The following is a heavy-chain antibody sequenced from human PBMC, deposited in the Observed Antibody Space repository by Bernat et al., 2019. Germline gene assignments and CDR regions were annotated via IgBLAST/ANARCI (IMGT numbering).Heavy chain of an antibody. Sequence: QVQLQESGPGLVKPSQTLSLTCTVSGGSISSGDYYWSWIRQPPGKGLEWIGYIYYSGSTYYNPSLKSRVTISVDTSKNQFSLKLSSVTAADTAVYYCARAYFDIVVVVAASRDHIAFDPWGQGTLVTVSS. CDR2: IYYSGST. D-gene: IGHD2-15*01. CDR3: ARAYFDIVVVVAASRDHIAFDP. J-gene: IGHJ5*02. V-gene: IGHV4-30-4*01. CDR1: GGSISSGDYY.